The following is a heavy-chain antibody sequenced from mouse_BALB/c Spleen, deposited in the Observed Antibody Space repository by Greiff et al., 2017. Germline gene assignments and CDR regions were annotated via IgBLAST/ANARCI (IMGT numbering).Heavy chain of an antibody. CDR2: ISSGSSTI. D-gene: IGHD2-1*01. Sequence: EVQGVESGGGLVQPGGSRKLSCAASGFTFRSFGMHWVRQAPEKGLEWVAYISSGSSTIYYADTVKGRFTISRDNPKNTLFLQMTSLRSEDTAMYYCAREVYGNYYFDYWGQGTTLTASS. CDR3: AREVYGNYYFDY. J-gene: IGHJ2*01. V-gene: IGHV5-17*02. CDR1: GFTFRSFG.